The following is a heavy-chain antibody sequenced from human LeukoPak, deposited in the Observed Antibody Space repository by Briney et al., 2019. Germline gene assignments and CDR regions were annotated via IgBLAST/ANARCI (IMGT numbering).Heavy chain of an antibody. CDR3: AREESGGYFDY. D-gene: IGHD2-8*02. CDR1: GFTFTNYY. J-gene: IGHJ4*02. V-gene: IGHV1-46*01. Sequence: SVKVSCKASGFTFTNYYMHWVRQAPGQGLEWMGLINPSGSSTNYTQKFRGRVTMTRDTSTTTVYMELSSLRSEDTAVYYCAREESGGYFDYGGQGALFPDSS. CDR2: INPSGSST.